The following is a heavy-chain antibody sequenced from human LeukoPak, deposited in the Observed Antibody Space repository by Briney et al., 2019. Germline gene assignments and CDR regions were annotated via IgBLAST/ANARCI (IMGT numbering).Heavy chain of an antibody. CDR2: IYPDDSDT. CDR3: ARQRRSSGWPNDY. Sequence: GESLKISCKGSGYSFTSYWIAWVRQMPGKGLEWMGIIYPDDSDTRYSPSFQGQVTITADKSISTAYLQWGSLKASDNAMYYCARQRRSSGWPNDYWGQGNPGHRLL. CDR1: GYSFTSYW. D-gene: IGHD6-19*01. V-gene: IGHV5-51*01. J-gene: IGHJ4*02.